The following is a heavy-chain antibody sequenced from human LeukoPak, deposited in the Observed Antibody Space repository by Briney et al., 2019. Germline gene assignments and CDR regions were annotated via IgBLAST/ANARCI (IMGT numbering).Heavy chain of an antibody. CDR1: GGSISSYY. CDR3: ARHRYDYVWGSQPPTGWWFDP. Sequence: PSETLSLTCTVSGGSISSYYWSWIRQPPGKGLEWIGYIYYSGSTNYNPSLKSRVTISVDTSKNQFSLKLSSVTAADTAVYYCARHRYDYVWGSQPPTGWWFDPWGQGTLVTVSS. CDR2: IYYSGST. D-gene: IGHD3-16*01. J-gene: IGHJ5*02. V-gene: IGHV4-59*08.